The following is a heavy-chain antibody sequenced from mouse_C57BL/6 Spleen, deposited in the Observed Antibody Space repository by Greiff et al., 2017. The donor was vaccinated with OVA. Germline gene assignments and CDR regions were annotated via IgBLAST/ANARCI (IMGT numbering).Heavy chain of an antibody. D-gene: IGHD2-5*01. CDR3: ARCYSNLDAMDY. J-gene: IGHJ4*01. CDR1: GYTFTSYW. V-gene: IGHV1-69*01. CDR2: IDPSDSYT. Sequence: VQLQQPGAELVMPGASVKLSCKASGYTFTSYWMHWVKQRPGQGLEWIGEIDPSDSYTNYNQKFKGKSTLTVDKSSSTAYMQLSSLTSENSAVYYCARCYSNLDAMDYWGQGTSVTVSS.